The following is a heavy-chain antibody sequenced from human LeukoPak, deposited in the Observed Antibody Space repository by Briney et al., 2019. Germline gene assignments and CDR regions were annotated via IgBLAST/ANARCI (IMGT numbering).Heavy chain of an antibody. CDR3: STDYYYNSGSYYYMDV. Sequence: GGSLRLSCVASGFTFSYAWMNWVRQAPGKGLEWVGRIKSKSDGGTTDFAAPVKGRFTISRDDSKNTLYLQMNSLKTEDTAVYYCSTDYYYNSGSYYYMDVWGKGTTVTVSS. CDR1: GFTFSYAW. D-gene: IGHD3-10*01. V-gene: IGHV3-15*01. J-gene: IGHJ6*03. CDR2: IKSKSDGGTT.